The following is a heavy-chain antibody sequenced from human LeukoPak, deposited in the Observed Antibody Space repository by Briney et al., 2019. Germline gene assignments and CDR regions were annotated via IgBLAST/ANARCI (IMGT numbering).Heavy chain of an antibody. CDR1: GFTFSSYA. V-gene: IGHV3-23*01. CDR2: VSGSGSST. D-gene: IGHD3-9*01. CDR3: AKVILTGYYFGY. Sequence: GGSLRLSCVASGFTFSSYAINWVRQAPGKGLEWVSGVSGSGSSTYYADSVKGRFTSSRDNSKNTLYLQMNSLRAEDTAVYYCAKVILTGYYFGYWGQGTLVTVSS. J-gene: IGHJ4*02.